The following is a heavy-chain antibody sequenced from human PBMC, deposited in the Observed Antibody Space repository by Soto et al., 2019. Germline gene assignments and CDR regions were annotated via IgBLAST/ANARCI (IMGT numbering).Heavy chain of an antibody. CDR3: VSVVVVPAALGPYGMDV. J-gene: IGHJ6*02. V-gene: IGHV3-23*01. CDR2: ISGSGGST. CDR1: GFTFSSYA. D-gene: IGHD2-2*01. Sequence: LRLSCAASGFTFSSYAMSWVRQAPGKGLEWVSAISGSGGSTYYADSVKGRFTISRDNSKNTLYLQMNSLRAEDTAVYYCVSVVVVPAALGPYGMDVWGQGTTVTVSS.